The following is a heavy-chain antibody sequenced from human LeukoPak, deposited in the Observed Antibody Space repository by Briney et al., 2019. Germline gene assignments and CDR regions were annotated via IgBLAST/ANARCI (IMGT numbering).Heavy chain of an antibody. Sequence: SGGSLRLSYAASGFTFSSYWMSWVRQAPGKGLEWVANIKQDGSEKYYVDSVKGRFTISRDNAKNSLYLQMNSLRAEDTAVYYCASDREYYYGSGSFDYWGQGTLVTVSS. CDR1: GFTFSSYW. J-gene: IGHJ4*02. V-gene: IGHV3-7*04. D-gene: IGHD3-10*01. CDR3: ASDREYYYGSGSFDY. CDR2: IKQDGSEK.